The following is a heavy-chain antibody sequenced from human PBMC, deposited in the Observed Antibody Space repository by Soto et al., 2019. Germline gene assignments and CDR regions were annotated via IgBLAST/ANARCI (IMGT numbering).Heavy chain of an antibody. Sequence: PSETLSLTCTVSGCSISSSSYYWGWIRQPPGKGLEWIGSIYYSGSTYYNPSLKSRVTISVDTSKNQFSLKLSSVTAADTAVYYCARQAATRYFDYWGQGTLVTVSS. V-gene: IGHV4-39*01. J-gene: IGHJ4*02. CDR3: ARQAATRYFDY. CDR1: GCSISSSSYY. D-gene: IGHD2-15*01. CDR2: IYYSGST.